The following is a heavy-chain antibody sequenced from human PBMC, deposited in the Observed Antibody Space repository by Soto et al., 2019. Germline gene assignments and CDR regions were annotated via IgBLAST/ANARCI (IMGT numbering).Heavy chain of an antibody. Sequence: QVQLVQSGGEVKKPGASVKVSCKTSGYSFTTYGISWVRQAPGQGLEWMGWISAYNGNTNYAQKVQGRVTMTTDTSTRTAYMELRSPRSADTAVYYCAREGPAPYYYYGMDVWGQGSTVTVSS. CDR2: ISAYNGNT. CDR1: GYSFTTYG. J-gene: IGHJ6*02. CDR3: AREGPAPYYYYGMDV. V-gene: IGHV1-18*01.